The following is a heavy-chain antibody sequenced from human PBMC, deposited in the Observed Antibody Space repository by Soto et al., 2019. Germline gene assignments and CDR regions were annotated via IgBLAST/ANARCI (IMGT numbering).Heavy chain of an antibody. CDR2: ISSSGDST. V-gene: IGHV3-23*01. D-gene: IGHD4-17*01. CDR3: AHPRGYGVFDAFDI. CDR1: GFIFRTYA. J-gene: IGHJ3*02. Sequence: GGSLRLSCAASGFIFRTYAMNWVRQAPGKGLEWVSAISSSGDSTYYAESVRGRFTISRDNSINTLYLHMRSLRPEDTAVYYCAHPRGYGVFDAFDIWGQGTMVTVSS.